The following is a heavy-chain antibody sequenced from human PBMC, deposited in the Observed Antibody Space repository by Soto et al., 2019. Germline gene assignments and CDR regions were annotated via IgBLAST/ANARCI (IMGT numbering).Heavy chain of an antibody. CDR1: GYTFPDYG. D-gene: IGHD3-10*01. CDR3: ARDLDGSGAYYTDF. V-gene: IGHV1-18*01. Sequence: ASVKVSCKASGYTFPDYGITWVRQAPGQGLEWMGWISAYKANIKYAQKFQGRVTLTTDTSTSTAYMELRSLRSDDTAIYYCARDLDGSGAYYTDFWGQGTLVTVSS. J-gene: IGHJ4*02. CDR2: ISAYKANI.